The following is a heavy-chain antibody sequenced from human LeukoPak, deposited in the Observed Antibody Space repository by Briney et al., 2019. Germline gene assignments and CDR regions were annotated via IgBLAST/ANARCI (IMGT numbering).Heavy chain of an antibody. J-gene: IGHJ6*04. D-gene: IGHD2-2*01. CDR1: GFTFSSYG. V-gene: IGHV3-30*18. CDR3: AKVDCSSTSCYYGMDV. Sequence: GGSLRLSCAASGFTFSSYGMHWVRQAPGKGLEWVAVISYDGSNKYYADSVKGRFTIPRDNSKNTLYLQMNSLRAEDTAVYYCAKVDCSSTSCYYGMDVWGKGTTVTVSS. CDR2: ISYDGSNK.